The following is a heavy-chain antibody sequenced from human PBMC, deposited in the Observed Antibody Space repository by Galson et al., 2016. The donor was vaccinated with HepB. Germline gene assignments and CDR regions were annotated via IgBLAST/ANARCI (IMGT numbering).Heavy chain of an antibody. CDR1: GFTFSTYA. Sequence: SLRLSCAASGFTFSTYAMRWVRQAPGKGLEWVSLISGSGSSTFYADSVKGRFTISRDNSKNTLYLQMNSLRAADTAVYYCARRAAAGNFDYWGQGTLVTVSS. J-gene: IGHJ4*02. D-gene: IGHD6-13*01. V-gene: IGHV3-23*01. CDR2: ISGSGSST. CDR3: ARRAAAGNFDY.